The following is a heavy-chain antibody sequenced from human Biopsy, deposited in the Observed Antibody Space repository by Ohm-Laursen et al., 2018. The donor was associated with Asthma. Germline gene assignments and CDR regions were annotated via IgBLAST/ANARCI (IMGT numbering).Heavy chain of an antibody. CDR2: IKEDGSEK. CDR1: GFTFRSYW. CDR3: ARKARHGDYDFDY. V-gene: IGHV3-7*01. Sequence: SLRLSCAASGFTFRSYWMSWVRQAPGKGLEWVANIKEDGSEKYYVDSVKGRFTISRDNAKNTLYLQMNSLRAEDTAVYYCARKARHGDYDFDYRGQGTLVTVSS. J-gene: IGHJ4*02. D-gene: IGHD4-17*01.